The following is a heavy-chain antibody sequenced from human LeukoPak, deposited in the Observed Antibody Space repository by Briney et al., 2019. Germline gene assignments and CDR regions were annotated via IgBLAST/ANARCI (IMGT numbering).Heavy chain of an antibody. CDR1: GYTFTSYG. J-gene: IGHJ3*02. V-gene: IGHV1-18*01. Sequence: GASVKVSCKASGYTFTSYGISWVRQAPGQGLEWMGWISAYNGNTNYAQKLQGRVTMTTDTSTSTAYMELRSLRSDDTAVYYCARDWDYYGSGDPAIDIWGQGTMVTVSS. CDR3: ARDWDYYGSGDPAIDI. D-gene: IGHD3-10*01. CDR2: ISAYNGNT.